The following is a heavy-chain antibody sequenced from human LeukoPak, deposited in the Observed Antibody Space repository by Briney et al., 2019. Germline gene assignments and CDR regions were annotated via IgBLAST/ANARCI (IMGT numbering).Heavy chain of an antibody. J-gene: IGHJ4*02. Sequence: GGSLRLSCVGSGFTFRSDAMSWVRQAPEKGLEFVSGIYENGGTTYYADSVKGRFSISRDNSKNTLYLQMDSLRGEDTAVYYCAKDFRIGYSAHFDYWGQGALVTVSS. CDR1: GFTFRSDA. V-gene: IGHV3-23*01. CDR2: IYENGGTT. CDR3: AKDFRIGYSAHFDY. D-gene: IGHD2-21*01.